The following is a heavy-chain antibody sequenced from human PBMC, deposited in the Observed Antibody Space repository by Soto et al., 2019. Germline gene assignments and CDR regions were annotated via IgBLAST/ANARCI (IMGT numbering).Heavy chain of an antibody. CDR1: RFSLSTSGVG. J-gene: IGHJ4*02. CDR2: IFWNDDK. V-gene: IGHV2-5*01. Sequence: QITLKESGPTLVKPTQTLTLTCTFSRFSLSTSGVGVGWIRQPPGKALEWLALIFWNDDKRYSPSLKSRLAITTDTYKNQVVLTMTNMDPVATATYYCAPRQLAVAAGADYVGYWGQGALVTVSS. CDR3: APRQLAVAAGADYVGY. D-gene: IGHD6-19*01.